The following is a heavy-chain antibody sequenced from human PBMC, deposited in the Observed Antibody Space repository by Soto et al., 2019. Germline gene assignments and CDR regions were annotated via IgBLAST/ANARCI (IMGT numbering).Heavy chain of an antibody. CDR3: ARDYYGSGTVKASDI. CDR1: GFTVTKNY. CDR2: IYSGGST. Sequence: EVQLVESGGGLIQPGGSLRLSCAASGFTVTKNYMNWVRQAPGKGLEWVSVIYSGGSTNYADSVKGRFTISRDNSKNTVYLQMNSLRVEDTAVYYCARDYYGSGTVKASDIWGQGTMVTVSS. J-gene: IGHJ3*02. V-gene: IGHV3-53*01. D-gene: IGHD3-10*01.